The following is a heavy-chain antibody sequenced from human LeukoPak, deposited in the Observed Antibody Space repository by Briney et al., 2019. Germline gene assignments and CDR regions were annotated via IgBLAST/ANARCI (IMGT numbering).Heavy chain of an antibody. J-gene: IGHJ4*02. D-gene: IGHD6-25*01. CDR2: VHLDGRT. V-gene: IGHV4-4*02. CDR3: AREGGFYRPLDY. Sequence: SETLPLTCGVSGGSVSSTNWWTWIRQPPGKGLEWIGEVHLDGRTNFNPSLKSRLTMSVDLSENHVSLKLTSVTAADTAVYYCAREGGFYRPLDYSGQGTLVTVSS. CDR1: GGSVSSTNW.